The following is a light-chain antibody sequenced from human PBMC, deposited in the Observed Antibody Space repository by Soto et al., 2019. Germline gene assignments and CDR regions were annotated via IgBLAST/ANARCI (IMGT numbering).Light chain of an antibody. CDR2: DVS. J-gene: IGLJ1*01. CDR1: SSDVGGYNY. CDR3: RSHTGSSTIYQYV. Sequence: QSALTQPASVSGSPGQSITISCTGTSSDVGGYNYVSWYQQHPGKAPKLMIYDVSNRPSGGSNRFSGSQSGNTASLTISGLQAEDEADYDCRSHTGSSTIYQYVFVTGSMVTVL. V-gene: IGLV2-14*01.